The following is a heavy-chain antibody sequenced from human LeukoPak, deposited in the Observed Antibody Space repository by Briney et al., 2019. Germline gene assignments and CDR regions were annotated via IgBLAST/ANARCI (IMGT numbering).Heavy chain of an antibody. V-gene: IGHV3-9*01. J-gene: IGHJ4*02. CDR3: AKAPRPPYCGGDCL. CDR1: GFNFYDYA. Sequence: GGSLRLSCAASGFNFYDYAMHWVRHAPGKGLEWVSGISWNGGSTGYADSVRGRFTISRDNAKNSLYLQMNSLRVEDTAVYYCAKAPRPPYCGGDCLWGQGTLVTVSS. CDR2: ISWNGGST. D-gene: IGHD2-21*01.